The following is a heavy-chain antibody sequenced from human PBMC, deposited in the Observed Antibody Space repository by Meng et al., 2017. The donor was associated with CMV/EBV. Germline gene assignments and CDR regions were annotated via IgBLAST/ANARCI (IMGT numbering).Heavy chain of an antibody. CDR1: GYTFTSYD. J-gene: IGHJ5*02. CDR3: VREGISDQLLSENWFDP. CDR2: MNPNSGNT. V-gene: IGHV1-8*03. D-gene: IGHD2-2*01. Sequence: ASVKVSCKASGYTFTSYDINWVRQATGQGLEWMGWMNPNSGNTGYAQKFQGRVTITRNTSISTAYMELSSLRSEDTAVYYCVREGISDQLLSENWFDPWGQGTLVTVSS.